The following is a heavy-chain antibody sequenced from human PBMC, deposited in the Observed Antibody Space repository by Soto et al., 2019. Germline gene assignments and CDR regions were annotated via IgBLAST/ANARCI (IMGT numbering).Heavy chain of an antibody. D-gene: IGHD3-10*01. V-gene: IGHV4-34*01. CDR2: INHSGST. CDR1: GGSFSGYY. CDR3: ARGPGVSTLRRITMVRGVFDY. J-gene: IGHJ4*02. Sequence: KSSETLSLTXAVYGGSFSGYYWSWIRQPPGKGLEWIGEINHSGSTNYNPSLKSRVTISVDTSKNQFSLKLSSVTAADTAVYYCARGPGVSTLRRITMVRGVFDYWGQGTLVTVSS.